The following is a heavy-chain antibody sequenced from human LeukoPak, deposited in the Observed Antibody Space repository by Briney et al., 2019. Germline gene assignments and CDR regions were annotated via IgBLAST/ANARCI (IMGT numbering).Heavy chain of an antibody. CDR2: INTDGSST. D-gene: IGHD2-8*01. V-gene: IGHV3-74*01. Sequence: GGSLRLSCEASGFTFSSYWMHWVRQAPGKGLVWVSHINTDGSSTNYADSVRGRFTVSRDNAKNTLNLQMNSLRVEDTAVYYCARDNGGVDYWGQGTLDTVSS. CDR1: GFTFSSYW. CDR3: ARDNGGVDY. J-gene: IGHJ4*02.